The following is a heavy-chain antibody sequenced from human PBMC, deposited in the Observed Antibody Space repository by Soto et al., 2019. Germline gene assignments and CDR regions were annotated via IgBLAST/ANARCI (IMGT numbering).Heavy chain of an antibody. CDR2: ISSSSSTI. V-gene: IGHV3-48*02. Sequence: GGSLRLACAASGFTFSSYAMSWVRQAPGKGLEWVSYISSSSSTIYYADSVKGRFTISRDNAKNSLYLQMNSLRDEDTAVYYCARDPPLLFDPWGQGTLVTVSS. CDR3: ARDPPLLFDP. CDR1: GFTFSSYA. J-gene: IGHJ5*02.